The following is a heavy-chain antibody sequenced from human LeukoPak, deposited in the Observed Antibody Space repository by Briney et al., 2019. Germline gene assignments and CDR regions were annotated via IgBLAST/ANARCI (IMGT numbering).Heavy chain of an antibody. CDR2: INHSGST. J-gene: IGHJ4*02. Sequence: SETLSLTCAVYGGSFSGYYWSWIRQPLGKGLEWIGEINHSGSTNYNPSLKSRVTISVDTSKNQFSLKLSSVTAADTAVYYCARAYYDFWSGRYFDYWGQGTLVTVSS. CDR1: GGSFSGYY. D-gene: IGHD3-3*01. V-gene: IGHV4-34*01. CDR3: ARAYYDFWSGRYFDY.